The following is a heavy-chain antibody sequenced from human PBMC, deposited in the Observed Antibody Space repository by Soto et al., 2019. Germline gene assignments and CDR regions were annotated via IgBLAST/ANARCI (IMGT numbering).Heavy chain of an antibody. J-gene: IGHJ3*02. V-gene: IGHV4-34*01. D-gene: IGHD1-1*01. CDR3: ARVERGTATTVVDAFDI. CDR1: GGFVSSGSYY. CDR2: MSHSGGT. Sequence: QVQLQQWGAGLLKPSETLSLTCAVYGGFVSSGSYYWSWIRQPPGKGLEWIGEMSHSGGTHFNPSLKRLVTISVDTYKNQFSLKISSVTAADTALYYCARVERGTATTVVDAFDIWGPGTMVTVSS.